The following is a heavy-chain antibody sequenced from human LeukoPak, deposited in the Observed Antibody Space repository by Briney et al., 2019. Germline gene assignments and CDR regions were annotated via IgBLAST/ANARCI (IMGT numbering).Heavy chain of an antibody. Sequence: PSETLSLICTVSGGPIRNSYWSWVRHSAGTGMQWIGRIHGTLGSTNHNPSLKSRVVMPLDTSSNQFSLRLSAMSAADTATYYCARIFDRDIWGQGTMVTVSP. CDR2: IHGTLGST. J-gene: IGHJ3*02. D-gene: IGHD3-3*01. CDR3: ARIFDRDI. V-gene: IGHV4-4*07. CDR1: GGPIRNSY.